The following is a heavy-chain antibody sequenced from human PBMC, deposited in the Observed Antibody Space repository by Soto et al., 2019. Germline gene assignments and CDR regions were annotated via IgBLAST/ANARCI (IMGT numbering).Heavy chain of an antibody. Sequence: SETLSLTCNVTGESITNSRYYWVWVRQPPERGLEWIGAVSSSGKTFYIPSLESRVAISSDASKNDFSLSLTSVTAADTAGYYCARFSETALVLRFDYWGQGIRVT. CDR3: ARFSETALVLRFDY. CDR1: GESITNSRYY. J-gene: IGHJ4*02. D-gene: IGHD5-18*01. CDR2: VSSSGKT. V-gene: IGHV4-39*02.